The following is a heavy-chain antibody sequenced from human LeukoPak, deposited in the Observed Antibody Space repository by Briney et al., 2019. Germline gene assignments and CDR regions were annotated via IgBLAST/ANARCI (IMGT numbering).Heavy chain of an antibody. CDR1: GFTFGDYA. D-gene: IGHD1-26*01. CDR3: TRDYLNIIVGAPAGGY. CDR2: IRSKAYGGTT. V-gene: IGHV3-49*04. Sequence: GGSLRLSCTASGFTFGDYAMSWVRQAPGKGLGWVGFIRSKAYGGTTEYAASVKGRFTISRDDSKSIAYLQMNSLKTEDTAVYYCTRDYLNIIVGAPAGGYWGQGTLVTVSS. J-gene: IGHJ4*02.